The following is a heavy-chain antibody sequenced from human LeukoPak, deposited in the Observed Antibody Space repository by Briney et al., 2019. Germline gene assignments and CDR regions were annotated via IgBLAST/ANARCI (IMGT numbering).Heavy chain of an antibody. V-gene: IGHV4-4*07. CDR2: IYTSGST. CDR3: ARGAAAYWFDP. J-gene: IGHJ5*02. CDR1: GGSISSYY. Sequence: PSETLSLTCTVSGGSISSYYWSWIRQPAGKGLEWIGRIYTSGSTNYNPSLKSRVTISVDKSKNHFSLKLSSVTAADTAVYYCARGAAAYWFDPWGQGTLVTVSS. D-gene: IGHD2-2*01.